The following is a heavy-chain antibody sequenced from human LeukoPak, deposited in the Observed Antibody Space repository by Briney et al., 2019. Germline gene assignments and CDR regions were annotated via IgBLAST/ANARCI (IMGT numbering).Heavy chain of an antibody. Sequence: PSETLSLTCTVSGGSISSYYWSWIRQPPGKGLEWIGYIYYSGSTNYNPSLKSRVTISVDTSKNQFSLKLSSVTAADTAEYYCASFTHSSGSLYFDYWGQGTLVTVSS. CDR2: IYYSGST. V-gene: IGHV4-59*01. CDR1: GGSISSYY. J-gene: IGHJ4*02. CDR3: ASFTHSSGSLYFDY. D-gene: IGHD6-19*01.